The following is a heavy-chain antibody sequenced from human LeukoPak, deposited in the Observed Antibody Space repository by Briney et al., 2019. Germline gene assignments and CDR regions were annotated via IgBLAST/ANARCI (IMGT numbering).Heavy chain of an antibody. D-gene: IGHD1-26*01. V-gene: IGHV4-39*07. CDR1: GGSISSSSYY. CDR3: ARDDGGSYFDY. Sequence: SETLSLTCTVSGGSISSSSYYWGWIRQPPGKGLEWIGSIYYSGSTHYNPSPKSRVTISVDTSKNQISLKLSSVTAADTAVYYCARDDGGSYFDYWGQGTLVTVSS. CDR2: IYYSGST. J-gene: IGHJ4*02.